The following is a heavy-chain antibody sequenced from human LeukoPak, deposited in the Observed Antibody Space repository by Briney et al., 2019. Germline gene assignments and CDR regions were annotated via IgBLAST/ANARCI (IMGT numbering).Heavy chain of an antibody. D-gene: IGHD6-13*01. J-gene: IGHJ4*02. V-gene: IGHV3-11*06. Sequence: GGSLRLSCAASGFTFSDYYMSWIRQAPGKGLEWVSYISSSSSYTNYADSVKGRFTISRDSAKNSLYLQMNSLRAEDTAVYYCARSASDKYSSSDYWGQGTLVTVSS. CDR2: ISSSSSYT. CDR3: ARSASDKYSSSDY. CDR1: GFTFSDYY.